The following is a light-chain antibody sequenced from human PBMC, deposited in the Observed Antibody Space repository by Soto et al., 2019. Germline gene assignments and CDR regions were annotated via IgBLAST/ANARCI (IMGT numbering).Light chain of an antibody. CDR1: QSINNL. Sequence: RMTHSPSTVSASRQVIVISTCGVSQSINNLLAGYQEIPGIARKRLIYQACSLESGVPSRSSGSGSGTEFTLTNTSLQPEDFTTYYCKDYDSYSEAFGQGANVAI. CDR2: QAC. V-gene: IGKV1-5*03. J-gene: IGKJ1*01. CDR3: KDYDSYSEA.